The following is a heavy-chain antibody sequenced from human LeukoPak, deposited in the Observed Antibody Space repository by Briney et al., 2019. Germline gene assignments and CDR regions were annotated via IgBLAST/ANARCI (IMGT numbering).Heavy chain of an antibody. CDR2: INPNSGGT. D-gene: IGHD4-17*01. CDR3: ARAVNFYYYYSMDV. CDR1: GYTFTGYY. V-gene: IGHV1-2*02. J-gene: IGHJ6*03. Sequence: ASVKVSCKASGYTFTGYYMHWVRQAPGQGLEWMGWINPNSGGTTYAQNFQGRVTMTGNTSISTVYMELSRLRSDDTAVYYCARAVNFYYYYSMDVWGKGTTVTISS.